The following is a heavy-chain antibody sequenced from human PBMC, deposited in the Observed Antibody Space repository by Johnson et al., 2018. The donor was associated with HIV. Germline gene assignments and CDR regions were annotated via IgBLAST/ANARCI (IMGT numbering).Heavy chain of an antibody. CDR3: ARGVGSTTVAAFDI. V-gene: IGHV3-11*01. CDR1: GFTFIDYY. D-gene: IGHD1-26*01. Sequence: QVQLVESGGGLAKPAWSPRLSCAGSGFTFIDYYMSWIRQAPGKGLEWISYISGSGSTIYYADSVQGRFTISRDNAKNSLYLQMNSLKTEAPALYYCARGVGSTTVAAFDIWGQGTMVTVSS. CDR2: ISGSGSTI. J-gene: IGHJ3*02.